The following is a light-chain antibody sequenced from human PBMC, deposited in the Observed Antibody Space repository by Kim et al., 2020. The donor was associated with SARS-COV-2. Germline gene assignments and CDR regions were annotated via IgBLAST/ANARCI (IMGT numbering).Light chain of an antibody. Sequence: EIVLTQSPATLSLSPGERATLSCRASQSVSSSYLALYQQQPGQPPSLLLYGASSRATGIPDRFSGSGSGTDFTLTISRLETEDFAVYYCQQYGSSPRTFGQGTKVDIK. CDR3: QQYGSSPRT. CDR1: QSVSSSY. CDR2: GAS. V-gene: IGKV3-20*01. J-gene: IGKJ1*01.